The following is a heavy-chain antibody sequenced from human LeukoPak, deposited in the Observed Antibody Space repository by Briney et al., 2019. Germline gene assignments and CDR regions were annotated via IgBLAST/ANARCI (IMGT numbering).Heavy chain of an antibody. CDR3: ARSTDLSELLGY. CDR1: GGSISSGSYY. V-gene: IGHV4-61*02. CDR2: IYTSGST. D-gene: IGHD1-26*01. Sequence: SETLSLTCTVSGGSISSGSYYWSWIRQPAGKGLEWIGRIYTSGSTNYNPSLKSRVTISVDTSKNQFSLKLSSVTAADTAVYYCARSTDLSELLGYWGQGTLVTVSS. J-gene: IGHJ4*02.